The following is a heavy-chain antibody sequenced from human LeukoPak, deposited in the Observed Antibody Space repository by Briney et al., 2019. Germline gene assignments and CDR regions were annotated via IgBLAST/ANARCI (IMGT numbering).Heavy chain of an antibody. Sequence: GGSLRLSCAGPGFMFHDYAIHWVRQAQGKGLEWVSLISGDGGSTFYADSVKGRFTISRDNSKNSLYLQMNSLRSDDTALYYCARESESSGWYDYWGQGTLVTVSS. V-gene: IGHV3-43*02. CDR2: ISGDGGST. D-gene: IGHD6-19*01. J-gene: IGHJ4*02. CDR3: ARESESSGWYDY. CDR1: GFMFHDYA.